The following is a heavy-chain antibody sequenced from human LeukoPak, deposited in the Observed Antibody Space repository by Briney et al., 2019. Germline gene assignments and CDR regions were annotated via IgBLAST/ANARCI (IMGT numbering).Heavy chain of an antibody. CDR3: ASRDFWSGSDFDY. CDR2: IYYSGST. CDR1: GGSISSSSYY. D-gene: IGHD3-3*01. Sequence: SETLSLTCTVSGGSISSSSYYWGWIRQPPGKGLEWIGSIYYSGSTYYNPSLKSRITISVDTSKNQFSLKLSSVTAADTAVYYCASRDFWSGSDFDYWGQGTLVTVSS. J-gene: IGHJ4*02. V-gene: IGHV4-39*01.